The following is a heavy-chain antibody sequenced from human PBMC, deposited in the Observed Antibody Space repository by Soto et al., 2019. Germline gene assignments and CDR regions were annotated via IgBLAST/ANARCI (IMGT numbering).Heavy chain of an antibody. D-gene: IGHD4-17*01. J-gene: IGHJ4*02. CDR2: IFFSGNT. Sequence: LSLTCTVSGGSILNGGHYWTWIRQHPGKGLEWIGRIFFSGNTHYNPALKSRLTFSLDTAKNQFSLKLTSVTAADTAIYYCARDNYGGMLDDWRPGTLVTVSS. CDR3: ARDNYGGMLDD. V-gene: IGHV4-31*03. CDR1: GGSILNGGHY.